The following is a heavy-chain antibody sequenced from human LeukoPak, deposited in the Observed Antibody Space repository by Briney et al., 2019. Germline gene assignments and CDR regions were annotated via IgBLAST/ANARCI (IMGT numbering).Heavy chain of an antibody. CDR3: ARSYCGSTGCSHYYYCYYMDV. Sequence: SETLSLTCTASGGSISSSNYYWGWIRQPPGKGLEWIGSNYYSGSTPYNPSLNSRVTISVDTSKNQFSLQLSSVTAADTAVYYCARSYCGSTGCSHYYYCYYMDVWGKGTTVTVSS. J-gene: IGHJ6*03. D-gene: IGHD2-2*01. CDR2: NYYSGST. V-gene: IGHV4-39*01. CDR1: GGSISSSNYY.